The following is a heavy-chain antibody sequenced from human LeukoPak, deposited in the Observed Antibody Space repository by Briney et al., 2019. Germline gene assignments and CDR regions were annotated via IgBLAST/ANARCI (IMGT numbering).Heavy chain of an antibody. Sequence: SETLSLTCTVSGGSISSYYWGWIRQPPGKGLEWIGSMYYSGSTYYNPSLKSRVTISVDTSKNQFSLKVSSVTAADTAVYYCATDVGGSYSFDPWGQGTLVTVSS. CDR3: ATDVGGSYSFDP. CDR1: GGSISSYY. V-gene: IGHV4-39*01. CDR2: MYYSGST. D-gene: IGHD1-26*01. J-gene: IGHJ5*02.